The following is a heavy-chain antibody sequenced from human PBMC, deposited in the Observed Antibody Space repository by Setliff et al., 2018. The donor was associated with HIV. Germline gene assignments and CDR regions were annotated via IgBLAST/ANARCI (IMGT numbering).Heavy chain of an antibody. CDR1: GRSLSGYY. CDR2: VYYTGKT. D-gene: IGHD2-15*01. CDR3: ARDLHANYHVVDI. J-gene: IGHJ3*02. Sequence: SETLSLTCAVYGRSLSGYYWSWIRQPPGKGLEWIGTVYYTGKTYYNPSLQSRLTMSADTSKNQLYLKINSVTAADTAVYFCARDLHANYHVVDIWGPGTMVTVSS. V-gene: IGHV4-34*10.